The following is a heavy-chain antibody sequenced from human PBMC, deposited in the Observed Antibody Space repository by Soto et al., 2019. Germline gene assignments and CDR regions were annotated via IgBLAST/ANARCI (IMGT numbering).Heavy chain of an antibody. CDR2: IIPIFGTA. D-gene: IGHD3-22*01. V-gene: IGHV1-69*13. J-gene: IGHJ4*02. CDR3: ARDPLYYDSSGYPFGAFYFDY. Sequence: SVKVSCKASGCTFSSYAISWVRQAPGQGLEWMGGIIPIFGTANYAQKFQGRVTITADESTSTAYMELSSLRSEDTAVYYCARDPLYYDSSGYPFGAFYFDYWGQGTLVTVSS. CDR1: GCTFSSYA.